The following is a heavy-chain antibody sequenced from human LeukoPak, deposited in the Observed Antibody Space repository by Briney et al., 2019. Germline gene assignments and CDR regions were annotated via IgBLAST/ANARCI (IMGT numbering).Heavy chain of an antibody. Sequence: LGGSLQIPCKGSGYSFTKYWIAWVRQLPRPGMAWMGIVYPDECDTTYSTPSQSQVAISVDKSISTAYVQWSSLKASDTAMYYCARPSRGDGYNYIGAFDIWGQGTMVTVSS. J-gene: IGHJ3*02. CDR3: ARPSRGDGYNYIGAFDI. CDR1: GYSFTKYW. CDR2: VYPDECDT. V-gene: IGHV5-51*01. D-gene: IGHD5-24*01.